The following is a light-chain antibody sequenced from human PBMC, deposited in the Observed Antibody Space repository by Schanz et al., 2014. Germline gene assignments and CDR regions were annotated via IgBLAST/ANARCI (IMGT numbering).Light chain of an antibody. CDR1: SSDIGGYNY. J-gene: IGLJ3*02. CDR3: QSYDTSLSAWV. CDR2: DVI. V-gene: IGLV2-11*01. Sequence: QSALTQPRSVSGSPGQSVTISCSGTSSDIGGYNYVSWYQQYPGKGPKLVIYDVIKRPSGVPDRFSGSKSGTSVSLAISGLQSEDETDYYCQSYDTSLSAWVFGGGTKLTVL.